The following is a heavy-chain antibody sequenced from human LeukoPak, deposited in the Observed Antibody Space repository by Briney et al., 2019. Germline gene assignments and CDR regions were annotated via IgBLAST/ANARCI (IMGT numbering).Heavy chain of an antibody. J-gene: IGHJ5*02. CDR2: ISYDGSNK. Sequence: GRSLRLSCAASGFTFSSYAMHWVRQAPGKGLEWVAVISYDGSNKYYADSVKGRFTISRDNSKNTLYLQMNSLRAEDTAVYYCAKSWQQLGWFDPWGQGTLVTVSS. CDR1: GFTFSSYA. V-gene: IGHV3-30-3*02. CDR3: AKSWQQLGWFDP. D-gene: IGHD6-13*01.